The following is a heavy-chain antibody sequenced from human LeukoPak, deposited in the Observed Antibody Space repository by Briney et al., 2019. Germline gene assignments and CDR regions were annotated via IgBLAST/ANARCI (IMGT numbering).Heavy chain of an antibody. CDR3: ATSGYSYGSPFDY. CDR1: GGSISSYY. CDR2: IYYSGTT. V-gene: IGHV4-59*12. J-gene: IGHJ4*02. Sequence: SETLSLTCTVSGGSISSYYWSWIRQPPGKGLEWIGYIYYSGTTNYNPSLKSRVTISVDTSKNQFSLKLSSVTAADTAVYYCATSGYSYGSPFDYWGQGTLVTVSS. D-gene: IGHD5-18*01.